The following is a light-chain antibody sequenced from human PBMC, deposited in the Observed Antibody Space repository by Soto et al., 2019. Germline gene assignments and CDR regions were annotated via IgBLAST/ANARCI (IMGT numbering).Light chain of an antibody. J-gene: IGLJ1*01. CDR2: EVT. CDR3: SSYTSSSTLV. V-gene: IGLV2-14*01. Sequence: QSALTQPPSASGSPGQSVTISCTGTSSDVGGYNYVSWYQQHPGKAPKLMIYEVTNRPSGVSNRFSGPKSGNTASLTISGLQAEDEADYYCSSYTSSSTLVFGTGTKLTVL. CDR1: SSDVGGYNY.